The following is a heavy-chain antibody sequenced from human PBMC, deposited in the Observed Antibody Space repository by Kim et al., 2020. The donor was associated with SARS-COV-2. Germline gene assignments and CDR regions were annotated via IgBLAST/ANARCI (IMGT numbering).Heavy chain of an antibody. Sequence: GGSLRLSCAASGFTVSSNYMSWVRQAPGKGLEWVSVIYSGGSTYYADAVKGRFTISRDNSKNTLYLQMNSLRAEDTAVYYCARDFGLYYYYGMDVWPGDHGHRLL. J-gene: IGHJ6*02. CDR1: GFTVSSNY. D-gene: IGHD3-3*01. V-gene: IGHV3-53*01. CDR2: IYSGGST. CDR3: ARDFGLYYYYGMDV.